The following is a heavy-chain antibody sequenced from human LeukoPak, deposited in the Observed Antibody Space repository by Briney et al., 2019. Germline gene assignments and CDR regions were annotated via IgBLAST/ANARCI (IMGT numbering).Heavy chain of an antibody. J-gene: IGHJ4*02. V-gene: IGHV1-69*04. CDR1: GGTFSSYA. Sequence: SLEVSCKASGGTFSSYAISWVRQAPGQGLEWMGTIIPILGIANYAQKFQGGGTITADKSTSTAYMELSSLRSEDTAVYYGARDSKEVGATNYWGQGTLVTVSS. CDR2: IIPILGIA. CDR3: ARDSKEVGATNY. D-gene: IGHD1-26*01.